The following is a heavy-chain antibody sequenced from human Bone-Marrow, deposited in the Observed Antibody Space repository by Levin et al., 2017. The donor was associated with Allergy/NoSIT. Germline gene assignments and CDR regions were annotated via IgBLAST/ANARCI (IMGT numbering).Heavy chain of an antibody. D-gene: IGHD3-22*01. CDR3: ATEPAPGLEKYYDTSGLGD. V-gene: IGHV1-24*01. CDR2: FDPEDGET. J-gene: IGHJ4*02. CDR1: GYTLTEFS. Sequence: ASVKVSCKVSGYTLTEFSMHWVRQAPGQGLEWMGGFDPEDGETIYAQKFQGRVTMTEDTSTDTASMELSSLRSEHTAMYYCATEPAPGLEKYYDTSGLGDWGQGTLVTVSS.